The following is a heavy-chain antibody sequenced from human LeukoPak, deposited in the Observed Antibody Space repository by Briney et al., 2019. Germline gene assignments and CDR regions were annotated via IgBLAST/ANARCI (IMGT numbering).Heavy chain of an antibody. CDR3: AKNLREHDY. Sequence: GGSLRLSCAASGFTFATSAMTWVRQAPGKGLEWVSGISGSGGSTYHADSVKARFTISRDNSKNILYLQMNGLRVEDTAIYYCAKNLREHDYWGQGTLVTVSS. D-gene: IGHD1-26*01. CDR2: ISGSGGST. CDR1: GFTFATSA. J-gene: IGHJ4*02. V-gene: IGHV3-23*01.